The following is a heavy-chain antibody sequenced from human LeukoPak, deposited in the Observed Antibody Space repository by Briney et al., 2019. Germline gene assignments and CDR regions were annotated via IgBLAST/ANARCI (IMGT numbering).Heavy chain of an antibody. CDR2: ISWNSGSI. CDR3: AREVGAINY. Sequence: PGRSLRLSCAASGFTFDDYAMHWVRQAPGKGLEWVSGISWNSGSIGYADSVKGRFTISRDNAKNSLYLQMNSPRAEDTAVYYCAREVGAINYWGQGTLVTVSS. V-gene: IGHV3-9*01. D-gene: IGHD1-26*01. J-gene: IGHJ4*02. CDR1: GFTFDDYA.